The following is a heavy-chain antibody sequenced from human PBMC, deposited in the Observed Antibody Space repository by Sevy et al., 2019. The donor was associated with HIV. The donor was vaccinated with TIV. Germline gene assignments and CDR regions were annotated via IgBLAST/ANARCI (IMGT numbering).Heavy chain of an antibody. D-gene: IGHD5-18*01. CDR1: KFTVSNNY. Sequence: GGSLRLSCAVSKFTVSNNYMTWVRQAPGKGLEWVSTLYDSGAAYYADSVRGRFSISRDNAKKSLYLQMNSLRAEDTAVYFCAKKGYSSGIFYYFDYWGQGTLVTVSS. CDR2: LYDSGAA. V-gene: IGHV3-53*01. J-gene: IGHJ4*02. CDR3: AKKGYSSGIFYYFDY.